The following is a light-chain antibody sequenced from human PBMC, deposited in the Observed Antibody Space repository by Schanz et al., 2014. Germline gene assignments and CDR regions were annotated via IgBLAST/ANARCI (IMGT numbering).Light chain of an antibody. Sequence: QSALTQPASVSGSPGQSITLSCTGTSSDVGGTNYVSWYQQHPGKVPKLMIYDVSNRPSGVSNRFSGSKSGNTASLTISGLQAEDEADYYCQSFDSSLRDVFGGGTKLTVL. CDR2: DVS. CDR1: SSDVGGTNY. CDR3: QSFDSSLRDV. V-gene: IGLV2-14*01. J-gene: IGLJ3*02.